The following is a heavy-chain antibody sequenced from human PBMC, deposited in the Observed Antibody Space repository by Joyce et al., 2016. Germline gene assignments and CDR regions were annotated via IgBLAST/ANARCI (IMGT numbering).Heavy chain of an antibody. Sequence: QVHLVQSGAEVPRPGSSVKLSCKTSGGNFRSYALNWVRQAPGQGLEWMGGIIPHVGAPSYAQKFQGRITLTADDSTTTVYMQLGSLTSADTAVDYCARDQVRGSIDSAFEYWGQGALVTVSS. D-gene: IGHD3-10*01. J-gene: IGHJ4*02. CDR1: GGNFRSYA. V-gene: IGHV1-69*01. CDR3: ARDQVRGSIDSAFEY. CDR2: IIPHVGAP.